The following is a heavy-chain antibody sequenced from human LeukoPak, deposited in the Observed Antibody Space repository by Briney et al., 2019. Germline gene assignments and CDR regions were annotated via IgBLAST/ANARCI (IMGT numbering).Heavy chain of an antibody. D-gene: IGHD3-3*01. V-gene: IGHV4-39*01. CDR1: GGSISSSGYY. CDR3: ARQGSPSIPIFGVVVITHWYVDL. Sequence: SETLSLTRTVSGGSISSSGYYWGWIRQPPGKGLEWIGSIYYSGSTYYNPSLKSRVTISVDTSKNQFSLKLSSVTAADTAVYYCARQGSPSIPIFGVVVITHWYVDLWGRGTLVTVSS. CDR2: IYYSGST. J-gene: IGHJ2*01.